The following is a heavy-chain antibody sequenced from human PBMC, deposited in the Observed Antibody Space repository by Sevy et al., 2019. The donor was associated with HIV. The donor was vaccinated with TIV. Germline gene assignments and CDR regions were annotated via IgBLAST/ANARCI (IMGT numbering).Heavy chain of an antibody. V-gene: IGHV4-34*01. CDR1: GVSFSDYY. D-gene: IGHD2-15*01. CDR3: ARGPLFSPEYCSGGTCPTIDY. Sequence: SETLSLTCAVSGVSFSDYYWAWIRQPPGKGLEWIGEVSQGGSANNNPSLRSGVIISLDTSNNHFSLKLTSVTAADTAVYYCARGPLFSPEYCSGGTCPTIDYWSQGTLVTVSS. J-gene: IGHJ4*02. CDR2: VSQGGSA.